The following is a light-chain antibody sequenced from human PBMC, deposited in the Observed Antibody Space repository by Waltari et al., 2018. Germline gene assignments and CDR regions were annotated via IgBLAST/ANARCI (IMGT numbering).Light chain of an antibody. J-gene: IGLJ2*01. V-gene: IGLV2-14*01. CDR2: EVS. CDR3: SSYTRSNVL. CDR1: GSDVGGDNY. Sequence: QSALTQPASVSGSPGQSITISCTGTGSDVGGDNYVSWYQHHPGKVPKLMIYEVSNRPSGVSNRFSGSKSGNTASLTISGLQAEDEADYYCSSYTRSNVLFGGGTKLTV.